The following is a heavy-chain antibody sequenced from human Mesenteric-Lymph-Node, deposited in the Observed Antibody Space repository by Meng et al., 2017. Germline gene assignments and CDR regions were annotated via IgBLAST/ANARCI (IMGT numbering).Heavy chain of an antibody. CDR3: ASNGGGSDY. V-gene: IGHV3-21*01. CDR2: ITSSGRYI. J-gene: IGHJ4*02. CDR1: RFTFSSYS. D-gene: IGHD4-23*01. Sequence: EVQLVESGGGRVKPGGSLRLSCAASRFTFSSYSMNWVRQAPGKGLEWVSSITSSGRYIYYADSVKGRFTISRDNAKNSLYLKMNSLRVEDTAVYYCASNGGGSDYWGQGTLVTVSS.